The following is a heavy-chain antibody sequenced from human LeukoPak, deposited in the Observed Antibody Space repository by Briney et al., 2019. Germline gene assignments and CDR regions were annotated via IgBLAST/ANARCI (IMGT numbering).Heavy chain of an antibody. J-gene: IGHJ4*02. Sequence: PGGSLRLSCAASGFTFSTYSMNWVRQAPGKGLEWVSSISSNNRYIYYADSVKGRFTISRDNSKNTLYLQMNSLRAEDTAVYYCARDMVGKGYSSVFDYWGQGTLVTVSS. V-gene: IGHV3-21*01. D-gene: IGHD6-25*01. CDR1: GFTFSTYS. CDR2: ISSNNRYI. CDR3: ARDMVGKGYSSVFDY.